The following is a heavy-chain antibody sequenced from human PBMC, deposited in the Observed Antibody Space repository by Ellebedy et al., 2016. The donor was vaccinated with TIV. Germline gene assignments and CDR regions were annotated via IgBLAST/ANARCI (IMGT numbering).Heavy chain of an antibody. D-gene: IGHD1-20*01. V-gene: IGHV4-59*10. CDR1: GGSFSGYY. Sequence: GSLRLSXAVYGGSFSGYYWSWIRQPAGKGLEWIGRIYTSGSTNYNPSLKSRVTMSVDTSKNQFSLKLSSVTAADTAVYYCARLTGADAFDIWGQGAVVTVSS. CDR3: ARLTGADAFDI. CDR2: IYTSGST. J-gene: IGHJ3*02.